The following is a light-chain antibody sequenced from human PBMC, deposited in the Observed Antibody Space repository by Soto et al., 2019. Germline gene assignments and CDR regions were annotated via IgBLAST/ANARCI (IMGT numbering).Light chain of an antibody. V-gene: IGKV3-15*01. CDR1: QSVSSN. CDR3: QQYDNWPGT. Sequence: EIVMTQTPATLSVSPGERATLSCRASQSVSSNLAWYQQKPGQAPRLLIYGASTRATGIPARFSGSGSRTEFTLTISSLQSEDFGVYYCQQYDNWPGTFGQGTKVEIK. J-gene: IGKJ1*01. CDR2: GAS.